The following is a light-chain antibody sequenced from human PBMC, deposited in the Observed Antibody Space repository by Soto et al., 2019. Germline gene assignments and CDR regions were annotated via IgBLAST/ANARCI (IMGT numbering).Light chain of an antibody. V-gene: IGKV3-20*01. CDR1: QSVSSSY. CDR2: GAS. CDR3: QKYGSSPRK. J-gene: IGKJ1*01. Sequence: EIVLTQSPVTLSLSPGERSTLSCRASQSVSSSYLAWYQQKPGQAPRLLIYGASSRATGIPDRFSGSGSGTDFTLTISRLEPEDFAVYYCQKYGSSPRKFGQGTKVDIK.